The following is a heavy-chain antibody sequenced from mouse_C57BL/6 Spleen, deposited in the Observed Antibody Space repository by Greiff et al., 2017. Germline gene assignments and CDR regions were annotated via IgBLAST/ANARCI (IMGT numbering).Heavy chain of an antibody. V-gene: IGHV7-1*01. CDR3: ARAAYYSNPYWYFDG. D-gene: IGHD2-5*01. J-gene: IGHJ1*03. Sequence: EVQGVESGGGLVQSGRSLRLSCATSGFTFSDFYMEWVRQAPGKGLEWIAASRNKANDYTTEYSASVKGRFIVSRDTSQSILYLQMNALRAEDTAIYYGARAAYYSNPYWYFDGWGTGTTVTVSS. CDR2: SRNKANDYTT. CDR1: GFTFSDFY.